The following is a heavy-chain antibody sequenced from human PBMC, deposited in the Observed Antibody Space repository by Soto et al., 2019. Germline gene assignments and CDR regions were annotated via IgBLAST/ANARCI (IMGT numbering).Heavy chain of an antibody. J-gene: IGHJ4*02. V-gene: IGHV1-24*01. CDR3: ARGASPLIDY. CDR2: FDPEDGET. D-gene: IGHD1-26*01. CDR1: GYTLTELS. Sequence: ASVKVSCKVSGYTLTELSMHWVRQAPGKGLEWMGGFDPEDGETIYAQKFQGRVTIIRDTSASTAYMELSSLRSEDTAVYYCARGASPLIDYWGQGTLVTVSS.